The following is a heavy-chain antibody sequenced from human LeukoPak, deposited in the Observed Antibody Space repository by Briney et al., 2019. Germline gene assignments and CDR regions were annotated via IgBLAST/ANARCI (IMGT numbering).Heavy chain of an antibody. J-gene: IGHJ4*02. CDR2: MNPNSGNT. D-gene: IGHD6-13*01. CDR1: GYTFTSYG. V-gene: IGHV1-8*02. CDR3: ARGGSRQQLVL. Sequence: GASVKVSCKASGYTFTSYGISWVRQATGQGLEWMGWMNPNSGNTGYAQKFQGRVTMTRNTSISTAYMELSSLRSEDTAVYYWARGGSRQQLVLWGQGTLVTVSS.